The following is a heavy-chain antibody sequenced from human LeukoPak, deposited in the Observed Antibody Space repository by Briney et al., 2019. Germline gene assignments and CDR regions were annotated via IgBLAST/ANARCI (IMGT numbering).Heavy chain of an antibody. J-gene: IGHJ4*02. CDR2: INTSGST. D-gene: IGHD5-18*01. Sequence: SETLSLTCTVSGDSISGYYWSWIRQFAGNGLEWIGRINTSGSTNYKPSLKSRVTMSVDTSKNQFSLKLSPVTAADTAVYYCARDRSYGPDHWGQGTLVTVSS. V-gene: IGHV4-4*07. CDR1: GDSISGYY. CDR3: ARDRSYGPDH.